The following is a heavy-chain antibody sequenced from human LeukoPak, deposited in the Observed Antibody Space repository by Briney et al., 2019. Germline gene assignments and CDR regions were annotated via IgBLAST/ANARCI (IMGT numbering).Heavy chain of an antibody. V-gene: IGHV3-7*01. D-gene: IGHD2-21*01. CDR1: GFIFSKYW. CDR3: SRDFNPSCRDNCYIDAFDI. J-gene: IGHJ3*02. CDR2: IKRDGSAI. Sequence: GGSLRLSCEASGFIFSKYWMTWVRQAPGKGLEWVADIKRDGSAIHYVDSVKGRFTISRDNAKNSLDLQMDSLRAEDTAVYYCSRDFNPSCRDNCYIDAFDIWGQGTMVTVSS.